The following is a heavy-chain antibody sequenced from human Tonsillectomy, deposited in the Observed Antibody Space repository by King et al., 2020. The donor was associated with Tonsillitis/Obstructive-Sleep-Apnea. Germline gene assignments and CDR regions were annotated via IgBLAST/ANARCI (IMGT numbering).Heavy chain of an antibody. D-gene: IGHD6-13*01. Sequence: VQLVESGGNLVQPGGSLRLSCAASGFPLSTYWMTWVRQAPGKGLDWVANIKQDGSRKDYVDSVKGRFTISRDNAKNSLYLQMNSLKAEDTAVYYCARNEGRASTGTYINWFDPWGQGTLVTVSS. V-gene: IGHV3-7*04. CDR3: ARNEGRASTGTYINWFDP. J-gene: IGHJ5*02. CDR2: IKQDGSRK. CDR1: GFPLSTYW.